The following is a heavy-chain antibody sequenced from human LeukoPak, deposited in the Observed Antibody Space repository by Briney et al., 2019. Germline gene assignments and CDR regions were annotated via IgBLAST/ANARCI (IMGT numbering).Heavy chain of an antibody. CDR2: IYSGGSA. CDR1: GFTVSSNY. CDR3: ASQRRVDLGFAFNL. D-gene: IGHD3-9*01. J-gene: IGHJ3*01. V-gene: IGHV3-66*04. Sequence: RGSLRLSCAASGFTVSSNYMNWVRQAPGKGLEWVSVIYSGGSAYYADSVKGRFTISRDNSKNTLYLQMNSLRADDTAVYYCASQRRVDLGFAFNLWGQGTMVTVSS.